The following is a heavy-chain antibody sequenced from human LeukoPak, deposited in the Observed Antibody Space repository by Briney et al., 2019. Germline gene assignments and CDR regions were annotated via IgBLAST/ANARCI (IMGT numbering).Heavy chain of an antibody. CDR2: INSDGRST. CDR3: ARDPSSDAFDI. J-gene: IGHJ3*02. CDR1: GFTFSSYS. Sequence: PGGSLRLSCTASGFTFSSYSMHWVRQASGKGLVWVSRINSDGRSTTYADSVKGRFTISRDNAKNTLYLQMNSLRAEDTAVYYCARDPSSDAFDIWGQGTMVTVSS. V-gene: IGHV3-74*01.